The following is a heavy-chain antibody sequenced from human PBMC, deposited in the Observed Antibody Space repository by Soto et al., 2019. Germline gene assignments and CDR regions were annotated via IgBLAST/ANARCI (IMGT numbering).Heavy chain of an antibody. Sequence: SETLSLTCTVSGGSISSYYWSWIRQPPGKGLEWIGYIYYSGSTNYNPSLKSRVTISVDTSKNQFSLKLSSVTAADTAVYYCARDTVDYGLDYWGQGTLVTVSS. D-gene: IGHD4-17*01. J-gene: IGHJ4*02. CDR3: ARDTVDYGLDY. CDR1: GGSISSYY. V-gene: IGHV4-59*01. CDR2: IYYSGST.